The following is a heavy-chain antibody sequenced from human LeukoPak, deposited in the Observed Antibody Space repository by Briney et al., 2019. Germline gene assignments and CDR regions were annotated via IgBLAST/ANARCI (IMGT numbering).Heavy chain of an antibody. D-gene: IGHD6-13*01. CDR3: ARGLCQTEQQLDPIDY. J-gene: IGHJ4*02. CDR2: IYISWSP. Sequence: SETLSLTCTVSGGSISSHDWTWIRQPAGKGLEWIGLIYISWSPYYNPPLKRRVNMSVDTSKNQFSLKLSSVTAADTAVYYCARGLCQTEQQLDPIDYWGQGTLVTVSS. CDR1: GGSISSHD. V-gene: IGHV4-4*07.